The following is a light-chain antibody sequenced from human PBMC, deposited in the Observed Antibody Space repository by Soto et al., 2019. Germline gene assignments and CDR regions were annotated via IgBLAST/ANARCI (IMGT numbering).Light chain of an antibody. CDR1: QDISNY. V-gene: IGKV1-33*01. J-gene: IGKJ3*01. CDR2: DAS. CDR3: QQYDNLPPGGPT. Sequence: DIQMTQSPSSLSASVGDRVTITCQASQDISNYLNWYQQKPGKAPKLLIYDASNLETGVPSRFSGSGSGTDFTFTISSLQPEDIATYYCQQYDNLPPGGPTFGPGTKVDIK.